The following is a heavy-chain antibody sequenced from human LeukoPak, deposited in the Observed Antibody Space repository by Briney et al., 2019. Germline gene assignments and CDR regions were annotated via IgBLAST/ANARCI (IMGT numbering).Heavy chain of an antibody. D-gene: IGHD2-2*03. CDR1: GFTFSSYG. Sequence: GGSLRLSCAASGFTFSSYGMHWVRQAPGKGLEWVAVISYDGSNKYYADSVKGRFTISRDNSKDTLYLQMNSLRAEDTAVYYCAKDILGYCSSTSCSPGDYWGQGTLVTVSS. CDR3: AKDILGYCSSTSCSPGDY. V-gene: IGHV3-30*18. CDR2: ISYDGSNK. J-gene: IGHJ4*02.